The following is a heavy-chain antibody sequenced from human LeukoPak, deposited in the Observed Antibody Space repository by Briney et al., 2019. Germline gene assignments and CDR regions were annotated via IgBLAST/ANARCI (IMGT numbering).Heavy chain of an antibody. D-gene: IGHD1-7*01. Sequence: GGSLRLSCTASVFTFGVYSMSWVRQAPEKGLEWVAAISADGSRTFYADSVKGRFTISRDNSDNTLSLQMSSLRADDTALFYCAKDLGTTVVPVSIEYYNYGMDVWGQGTTVIVSS. CDR2: ISADGSRT. J-gene: IGHJ6*02. CDR3: AKDLGTTVVPVSIEYYNYGMDV. V-gene: IGHV3-23*01. CDR1: VFTFGVYS.